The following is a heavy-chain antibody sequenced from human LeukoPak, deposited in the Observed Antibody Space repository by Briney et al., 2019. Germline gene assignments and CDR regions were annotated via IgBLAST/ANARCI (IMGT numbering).Heavy chain of an antibody. J-gene: IGHJ4*02. CDR2: ISGSGGST. CDR1: GFTFSSFN. CDR3: AKSTRSSMIVLPAVDY. V-gene: IGHV3-23*01. D-gene: IGHD3-22*01. Sequence: GGSLRLSCAASGFTFSSFNMNWVRQAPGKGLEWVSAISGSGGSTYYADSVKGRFTISRDNSKNTLYLQMNSLRAEDTAVYYCAKSTRSSMIVLPAVDYWGQGTLVTVSS.